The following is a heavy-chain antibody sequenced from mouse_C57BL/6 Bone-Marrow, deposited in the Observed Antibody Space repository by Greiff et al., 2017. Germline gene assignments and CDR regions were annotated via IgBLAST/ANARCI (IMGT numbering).Heavy chain of an antibody. CDR2: IDPENGDT. V-gene: IGHV14-4*01. CDR3: TMGYGSSCYFDY. Sequence: EVQLQQSGAKLVRPGASVKLSCTASGFNIKDDYMHWVKQRPEQGLEWSGWIDPENGDTEYASKFQGKATITADTSSNTAYLQLSSLTSEDTAVYYCTMGYGSSCYFDYWGQGTTLTVSS. J-gene: IGHJ2*01. D-gene: IGHD1-1*01. CDR1: GFNIKDDY.